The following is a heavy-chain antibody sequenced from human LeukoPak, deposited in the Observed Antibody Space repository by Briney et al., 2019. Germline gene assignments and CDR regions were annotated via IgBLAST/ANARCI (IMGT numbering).Heavy chain of an antibody. CDR3: ARHPRARAYNWNGFDP. D-gene: IGHD1-1*01. J-gene: IGHJ5*02. Sequence: SETLPLTCAVYGGSFSGYYWSWIRQPPGKGLEWIGEINHSGSTNYNPSLKSRVTISVDTSKNQFSLKLSSVTAADTAVYYCARHPRARAYNWNGFDPWGQGTLVTVSS. V-gene: IGHV4-34*01. CDR1: GGSFSGYY. CDR2: INHSGST.